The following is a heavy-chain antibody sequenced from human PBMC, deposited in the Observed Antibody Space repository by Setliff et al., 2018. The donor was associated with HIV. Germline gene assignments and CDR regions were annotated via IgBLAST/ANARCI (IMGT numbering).Heavy chain of an antibody. J-gene: IGHJ6*03. Sequence: SETLSLTCTVSSGSVSRSDYYWSWIRQPPGKGLEWIGEINHSGRTKYNPSLKSRVTTSVDTSKNQFSLRLSSVTAADTAVYYCVRVSCSSWYSIPRNYYYSMDVWGEGTTVTVSS. CDR2: INHSGRT. V-gene: IGHV4-34*01. CDR3: VRVSCSSWYSIPRNYYYSMDV. D-gene: IGHD6-13*01. CDR1: SGSVSRSDYY.